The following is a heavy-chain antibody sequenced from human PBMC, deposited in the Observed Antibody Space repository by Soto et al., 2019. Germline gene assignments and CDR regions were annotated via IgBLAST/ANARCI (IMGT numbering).Heavy chain of an antibody. J-gene: IGHJ6*02. CDR1: GGSISSGGYH. CDR2: IYYSGST. V-gene: IGHV4-31*03. Sequence: SETLSLTCTVSGGSISSGGYHWSWIRQHPGKGLEWIGYIYYSGSTYYNPSLKSRVTISVDTSKNQFSLKLSSVTAADTAVYYCARVPRPYYYGMDVWGQGTTVTVSS. CDR3: ARVPRPYYYGMDV.